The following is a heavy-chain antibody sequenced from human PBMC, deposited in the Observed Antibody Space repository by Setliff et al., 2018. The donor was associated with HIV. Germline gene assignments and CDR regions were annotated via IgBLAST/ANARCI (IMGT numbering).Heavy chain of an antibody. D-gene: IGHD3-22*01. CDR1: GFSFSSYG. CDR3: ARTYYYDASGYYRPFDI. Sequence: PGGSLRLSCAASGFSFSSYGMHWVRQAPGKGLEWVAVIWYDGSNKYYADSVKGRFTISRDNAKNSLYLQMNSLRAEDTAVYYCARTYYYDASGYYRPFDIWGQGTMVTVSS. CDR2: IWYDGSNK. J-gene: IGHJ3*02. V-gene: IGHV3-33*01.